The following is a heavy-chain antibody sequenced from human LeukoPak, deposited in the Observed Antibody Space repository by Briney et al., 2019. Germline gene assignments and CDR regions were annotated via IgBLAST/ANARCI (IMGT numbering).Heavy chain of an antibody. CDR2: VFYTGDT. J-gene: IGHJ4*02. V-gene: IGHV4-59*08. Sequence: PSETLSLTCAVSGASISSFYWSWIRQPPGKGLEWIGYVFYTGDTNYNPSLKSRVTVSLDTFKSQVSLSLTSVTAADTAVYYCARHPFATPFDHWGRGTLVIVSS. CDR3: ARHPFATPFDH. CDR1: GASISSFY.